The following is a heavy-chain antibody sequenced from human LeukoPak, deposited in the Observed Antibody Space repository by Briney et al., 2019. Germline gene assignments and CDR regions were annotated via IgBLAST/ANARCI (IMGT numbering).Heavy chain of an antibody. CDR3: ARDLRRFAAYYFDY. CDR2: ISSDGRDK. Sequence: PGGSLRLSCAASGFTFSGYAIHWVRQAPGKGLEWVAVISSDGRDKHHADSVKDRFTISRDNSKNTLYLQTNSLRAEDTAVYYCARDLRRFAAYYFDYWGQGTLVTVSS. J-gene: IGHJ4*02. D-gene: IGHD5/OR15-5a*01. CDR1: GFTFSGYA. V-gene: IGHV3-30*03.